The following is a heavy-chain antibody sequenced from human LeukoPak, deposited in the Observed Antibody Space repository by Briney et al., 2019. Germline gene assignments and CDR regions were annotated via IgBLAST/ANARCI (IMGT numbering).Heavy chain of an antibody. CDR1: GFTFRNYG. D-gene: IGHD3-22*01. V-gene: IGHV3-21*01. J-gene: IGHJ3*02. Sequence: GGSLRLSCAASGFTFRNYGMNWVRQAPGKGLEWVSSISSSSYIYYADSVKGRFTISRDNAKNSLYLQMNSLRAEDTAVYYCARKALTSYYDSSGDTFDIWGQGTMVTVSS. CDR2: ISSSSYI. CDR3: ARKALTSYYDSSGDTFDI.